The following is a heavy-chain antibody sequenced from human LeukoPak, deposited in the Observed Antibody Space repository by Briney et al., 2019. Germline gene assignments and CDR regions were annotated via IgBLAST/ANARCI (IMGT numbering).Heavy chain of an antibody. J-gene: IGHJ4*02. CDR2: INPNSGGT. CDR3: ARGGGIVATSLFI. CDR1: GYTFTGYY. D-gene: IGHD5-12*01. V-gene: IGHV1-2*02. Sequence: ASVKDSCKASGYTFTGYYMHWVRQAPGQGLEWMGWINPNSGGTNYAQKLQGRVTMTRDTSISTAYMELSRLRSDDTAVYYCARGGGIVATSLFIWGQGTLVTVSS.